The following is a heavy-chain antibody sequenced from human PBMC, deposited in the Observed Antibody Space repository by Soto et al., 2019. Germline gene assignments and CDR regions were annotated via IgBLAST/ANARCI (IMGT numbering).Heavy chain of an antibody. Sequence: GGSLRLSCAASGFTFSSYAMSWVRQAPGKGLEWVSAISGSGGSTYYADSVKGRFTISRDNSKNTLYLQMNSLRAEDTDVYYCAKDENSGPHIQLEGDYSSGWYWGWGNDYWGQGTLVTVSS. CDR2: ISGSGGST. D-gene: IGHD6-19*01. J-gene: IGHJ4*02. CDR1: GFTFSSYA. V-gene: IGHV3-23*01. CDR3: AKDENSGPHIQLEGDYSSGWYWGWGNDY.